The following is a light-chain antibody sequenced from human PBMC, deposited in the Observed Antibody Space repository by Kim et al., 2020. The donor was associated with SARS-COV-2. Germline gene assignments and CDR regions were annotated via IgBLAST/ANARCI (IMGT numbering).Light chain of an antibody. CDR2: DVS. Sequence: QSVLTQPASVSGSPGQSITISCTGTTSDDSVSWYQQHPGNAPKLIIFDVSDRPSGISSRFSGSQSGNTASLTISGLQAEDEADYYCSSYTTSTTPVFGGAAQPADL. J-gene: IGLJ2*01. CDR1: TSDDS. V-gene: IGLV2-14*03. CDR3: SSYTTSTTPV.